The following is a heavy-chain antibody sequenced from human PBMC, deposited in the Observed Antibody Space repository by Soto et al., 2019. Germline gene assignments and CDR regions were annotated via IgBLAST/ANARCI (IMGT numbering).Heavy chain of an antibody. CDR2: IISSSRTI. CDR3: ARAHGDYLNSDY. Sequence: EVQLVESGGGLVQPGGSLRLSCAASGFTFSSYSMNWVRQAPGKGLEWVSYIISSSRTIYYADSVKGRFTISRDNAKNSLYLQMNSLRDEDTAVYYCARAHGDYLNSDYWGQGTLVTVSS. V-gene: IGHV3-48*02. D-gene: IGHD4-17*01. CDR1: GFTFSSYS. J-gene: IGHJ4*02.